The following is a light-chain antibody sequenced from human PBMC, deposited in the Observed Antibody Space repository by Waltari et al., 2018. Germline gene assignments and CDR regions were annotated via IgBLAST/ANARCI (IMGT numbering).Light chain of an antibody. Sequence: DFVMTQSPVSLAVIPGEPASISCRSSQNLLHRNGYNYLNWYLQKPGQSLHLLIFSGSDRASGVPDRFSGSGSGTNFTLKISRVEAEDVGIYYCMQALQSPITFGGGTKVEIK. CDR1: QNLLHRNGYNY. CDR3: MQALQSPIT. J-gene: IGKJ4*01. CDR2: SGS. V-gene: IGKV2-28*01.